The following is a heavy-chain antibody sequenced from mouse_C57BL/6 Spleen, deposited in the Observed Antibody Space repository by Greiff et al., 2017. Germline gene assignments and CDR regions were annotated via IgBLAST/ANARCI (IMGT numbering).Heavy chain of an antibody. D-gene: IGHD2-1*01. CDR1: GYTFTSYW. V-gene: IGHV1-52*01. Sequence: QVQLQQPGAELVRPGSSVKLSCKASGYTFTSYWMHWVKQRPIQGLEWIGNLDPSDSETNYNQKFKDKATLTVDKSSSTAYMQLSSLTSEDSAIXYCSRAYYCAIYEFAYWGQGTLVTVSA. J-gene: IGHJ3*01. CDR2: LDPSDSET. CDR3: SRAYYCAIYEFAY.